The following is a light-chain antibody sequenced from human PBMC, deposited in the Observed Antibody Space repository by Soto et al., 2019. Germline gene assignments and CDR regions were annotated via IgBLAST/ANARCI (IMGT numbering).Light chain of an antibody. J-gene: IGKJ4*01. CDR2: KAS. V-gene: IGKV1-5*03. CDR1: QSISSW. CDR3: QQANSFSLT. Sequence: DIQMTQSPSTLSASVGDRVTITCRASQSISSWLAWYQQKPGKAPKLLIYKASTLESGVPSNFSGSGSGTEFTLTISSLQPEDFATYYCQQANSFSLTFGGGTKVDI.